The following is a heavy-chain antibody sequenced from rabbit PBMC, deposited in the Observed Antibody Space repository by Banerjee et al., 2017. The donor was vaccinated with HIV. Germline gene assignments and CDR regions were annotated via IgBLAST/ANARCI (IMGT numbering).Heavy chain of an antibody. V-gene: IGHV1S7*01. CDR2: IDPVFGST. D-gene: IGHD1-1*01. Sequence: QLEESGGGLVTLGGSLKLSCKASGFDFSTYYMNWVRQAPGKGLEWIGYIDPVFGSTYFASWVNGRFTISSHNAQNTLYLQLNSLTAADTATYFCARWAYDSGSGFNLWGQGTLVTDS. CDR1: GFDFSTYY. J-gene: IGHJ4*01. CDR3: ARWAYDSGSGFNL.